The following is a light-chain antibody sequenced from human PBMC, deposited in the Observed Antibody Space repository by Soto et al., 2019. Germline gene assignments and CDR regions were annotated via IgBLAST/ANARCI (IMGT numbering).Light chain of an antibody. CDR1: QGISSY. J-gene: IGKJ2*01. V-gene: IGKV1-9*01. CDR3: QQLNSYPVT. Sequence: IQLTQSPSSLSASVGDRVTITCRASQGISSYLAWYQQKPGKAPKLLIYAASTLQSGVPSRFSGSGSGTDFTLTISSLQLEDFATYYCQQLNSYPVTFGQGTKLEIK. CDR2: AAS.